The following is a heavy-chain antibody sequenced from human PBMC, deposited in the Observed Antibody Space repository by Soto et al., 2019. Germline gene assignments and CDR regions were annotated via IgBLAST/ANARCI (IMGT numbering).Heavy chain of an antibody. Sequence: EVQLVESGGGLVKPGGSLRLSCAASGFTFSNAWMNWVRQAPGKGLEWVGRIKSKTDGGTTDYAAPVKGRFTISRDDSKNTLYLQMNSLKTEDTAVYYCTRDRGYFDWLFNFDYWGQGTLVTVSS. CDR3: TRDRGYFDWLFNFDY. D-gene: IGHD3-9*01. V-gene: IGHV3-15*07. J-gene: IGHJ4*02. CDR1: GFTFSNAW. CDR2: IKSKTDGGTT.